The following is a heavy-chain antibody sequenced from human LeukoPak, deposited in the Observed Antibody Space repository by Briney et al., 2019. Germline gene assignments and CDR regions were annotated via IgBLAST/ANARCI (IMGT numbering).Heavy chain of an antibody. V-gene: IGHV3-30*18. Sequence: PGGSLRLSCAASGFTFSSYGMHWVRQAPGKGLEWVAVISYDGSNKYYADSVKGRFTISRDNSKNTLYLQMNSLRAEDTAVYYCAKVEGIDYGDYLDYWGQGTLVTVSS. J-gene: IGHJ4*02. D-gene: IGHD4-17*01. CDR2: ISYDGSNK. CDR1: GFTFSSYG. CDR3: AKVEGIDYGDYLDY.